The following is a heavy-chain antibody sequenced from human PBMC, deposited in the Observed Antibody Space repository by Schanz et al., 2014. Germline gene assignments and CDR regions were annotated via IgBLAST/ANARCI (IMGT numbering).Heavy chain of an antibody. CDR3: ASPSGYSDYGTYFDF. CDR1: GFAFSVYG. D-gene: IGHD5-12*01. V-gene: IGHV3-21*01. CDR2: ISSSSSYI. J-gene: IGHJ4*02. Sequence: VQMVESGGGVVQPGRSLRLSCAASGFAFSVYGMHWVRQAPGKGPEWVSSISSSSSYIYYADSVKGRFTISRDNSRNTLYLQMNSLRTEDTAVYYCASPSGYSDYGTYFDFWGQGTLVTVSS.